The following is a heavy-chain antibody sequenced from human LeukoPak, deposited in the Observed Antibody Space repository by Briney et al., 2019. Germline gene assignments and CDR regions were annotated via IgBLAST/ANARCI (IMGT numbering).Heavy chain of an antibody. CDR2: IYYSGNT. D-gene: IGHD3-3*01. Sequence: PSETLSLTCTVSGDSISSHYGSWIRQPPGKGLEWIGYIYYSGNTNYNPSLKSRVTISVDTSKNQFSLKLSSVTAADTAVYYCARGGLYYDSYWGQGTLVTVSS. CDR1: GDSISSHY. J-gene: IGHJ4*02. CDR3: ARGGLYYDSY. V-gene: IGHV4-59*11.